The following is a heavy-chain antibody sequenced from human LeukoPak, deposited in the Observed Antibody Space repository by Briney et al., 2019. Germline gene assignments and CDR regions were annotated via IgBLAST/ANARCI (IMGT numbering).Heavy chain of an antibody. J-gene: IGHJ3*02. CDR3: ARDRGTYCGGDCYSNDAFDI. D-gene: IGHD2-21*01. Sequence: GGSLRLSCAASGFIFSSYGMHWVRQAPGKGLEWVTFIRYDGSNKYYADSVKGRFTISRDNSKNTLYLQMNSLRAEDTAVYYCARDRGTYCGGDCYSNDAFDIWGQGTMVTVSS. V-gene: IGHV3-30*02. CDR2: IRYDGSNK. CDR1: GFIFSSYG.